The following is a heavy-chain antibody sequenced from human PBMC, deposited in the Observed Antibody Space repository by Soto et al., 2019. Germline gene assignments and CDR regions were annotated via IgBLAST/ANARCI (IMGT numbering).Heavy chain of an antibody. D-gene: IGHD2-2*01. Sequence: QVQLVQSGAEVKKPGASVKVPCKASGYTFTSYGISWVRQAPGQGLEWMGWIIAYNGNTNYAQKLQGRVTMTTDTSTSTAYMELRSLRSDDTAVYYCARDRVCSSTSCYEAWFDPWGQGTLVTVSS. J-gene: IGHJ5*02. CDR2: IIAYNGNT. V-gene: IGHV1-18*01. CDR1: GYTFTSYG. CDR3: ARDRVCSSTSCYEAWFDP.